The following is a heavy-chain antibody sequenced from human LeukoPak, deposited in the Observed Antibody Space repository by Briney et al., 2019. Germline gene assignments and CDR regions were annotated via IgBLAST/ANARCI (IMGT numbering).Heavy chain of an antibody. CDR3: TIDDAGLAPEH. Sequence: PGGSLRLSCAASGFTFSNAWMSWVRQAPGKGLEWVGRIQSNADGGTTVYTAPVKDRFTISSDNTRETLYLHMNRLKTEDTGVYYCTIDDAGLAPEHWSEGTLLTVSS. CDR2: IQSNADGGTT. V-gene: IGHV3-15*01. CDR1: GFTFSNAW. D-gene: IGHD3-10*01. J-gene: IGHJ1*01.